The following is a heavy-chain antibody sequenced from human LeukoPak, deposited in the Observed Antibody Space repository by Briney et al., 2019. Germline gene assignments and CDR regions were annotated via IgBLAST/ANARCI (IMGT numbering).Heavy chain of an antibody. Sequence: ASVTDSFMASGYTFTSYGISWVRQAPGQGLEWMGWISAYNGNTNYAQKLQGRVTMTTDTSTSTVYMELRSLRSDDTAVYYCARVGIEVAGTLDYWGQGTLVTVSS. CDR1: GYTFTSYG. J-gene: IGHJ4*02. V-gene: IGHV1-18*01. CDR2: ISAYNGNT. D-gene: IGHD6-19*01. CDR3: ARVGIEVAGTLDY.